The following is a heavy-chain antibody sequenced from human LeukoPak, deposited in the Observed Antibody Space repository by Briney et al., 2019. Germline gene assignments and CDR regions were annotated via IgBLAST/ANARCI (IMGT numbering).Heavy chain of an antibody. CDR2: IYHSGST. V-gene: IGHV4-4*02. D-gene: IGHD6-19*01. J-gene: IGHJ5*02. Sequence: SGTLSLTCAVSGGPISSSNWWSWVRQPPGKGLEWIGEIYHSGSTNYNPSLKSRVTISVGKSKNQFSLKLSSVTAADTAVYYCARGGPQWLGNWFDPWGQGTLVTVSS. CDR3: ARGGPQWLGNWFDP. CDR1: GGPISSSNW.